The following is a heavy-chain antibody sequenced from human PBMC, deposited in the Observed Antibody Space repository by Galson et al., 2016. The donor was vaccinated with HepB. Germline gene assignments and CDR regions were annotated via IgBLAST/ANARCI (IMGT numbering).Heavy chain of an antibody. V-gene: IGHV4-59*01. D-gene: IGHD2-15*01. Sequence: SETLSLTCNVSGGSIRNYYWSWVRKPPGVGLEWIGYIYSSGKTNYNPSLKSRLTMSVHTYKNQFSLKLNSVTAADTAVYYCARVVPEVVVAAHDAFDIWGQGTIVTVSS. CDR3: ARVVPEVVVAAHDAFDI. CDR2: IYSSGKT. J-gene: IGHJ3*02. CDR1: GGSIRNYY.